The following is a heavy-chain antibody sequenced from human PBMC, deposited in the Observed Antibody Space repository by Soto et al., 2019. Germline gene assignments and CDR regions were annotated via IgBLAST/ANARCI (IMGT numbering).Heavy chain of an antibody. V-gene: IGHV4-59*01. CDR2: IYYSGST. CDR3: ARGQRYYGSGRSYYYMDV. CDR1: GDSISSYY. Sequence: PSETLSLTCTVSGDSISSYYWTWIRQPPGEGLEWIGYIYYSGSTNYNPSLKSRVTISVDTSKNQFSLKLSSVTAADTAVYYCARGQRYYGSGRSYYYMDVWGKGTTVTVSS. D-gene: IGHD3-10*01. J-gene: IGHJ6*03.